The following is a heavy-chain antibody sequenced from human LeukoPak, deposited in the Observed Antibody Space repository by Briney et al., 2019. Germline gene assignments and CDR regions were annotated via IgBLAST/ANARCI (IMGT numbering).Heavy chain of an antibody. CDR2: INHSGST. J-gene: IGHJ4*02. V-gene: IGHV4-34*07. CDR1: GGSFSGYY. D-gene: IGHD3-22*01. CDR3: ASYYYDSSGYYYPSY. Sequence: PSETLSLTCAVYGGSFSGYYWSWIRQPPGKGLEWIGEINHSGSTNYNPSLKSRVTISVDTSKNQFSLKLSSVTAADTAVYYCASYYYDSSGYYYPSYWGQGTLVTVSS.